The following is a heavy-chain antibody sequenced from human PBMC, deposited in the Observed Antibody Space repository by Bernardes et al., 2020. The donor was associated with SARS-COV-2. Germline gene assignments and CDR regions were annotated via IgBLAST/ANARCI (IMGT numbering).Heavy chain of an antibody. V-gene: IGHV4-39*01. D-gene: IGHD4-17*01. Sequence: SETLSLTCTVSGGSISSRSYYWGWIRQPPGKGLEWIGSIYYSGSTYYNPSLKSRVTISVDTSKNQFSLKLSSVTAADTAVYYCARTTVTTFNYYYGMDVWGQGTTVTVSS. CDR3: ARTTVTTFNYYYGMDV. J-gene: IGHJ6*02. CDR1: GGSISSRSYY. CDR2: IYYSGST.